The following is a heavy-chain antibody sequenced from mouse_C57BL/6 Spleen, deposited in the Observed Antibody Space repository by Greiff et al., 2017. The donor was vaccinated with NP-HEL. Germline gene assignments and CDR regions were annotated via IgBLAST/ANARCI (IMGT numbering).Heavy chain of an antibody. D-gene: IGHD1-1*01. Sequence: EVQLQQSGPELVKPGASVKMSCKASGYTFTDYNMHWVKQSHGKSLEWIGYINPNNGGTSYNQKFKGKATLTVNKSSSTAYMELRSLTSEDSAVYYCARDYYGSSYEGYYFDYWGQGTTLTVSS. CDR2: INPNNGGT. J-gene: IGHJ2*01. CDR1: GYTFTDYN. V-gene: IGHV1-22*01. CDR3: ARDYYGSSYEGYYFDY.